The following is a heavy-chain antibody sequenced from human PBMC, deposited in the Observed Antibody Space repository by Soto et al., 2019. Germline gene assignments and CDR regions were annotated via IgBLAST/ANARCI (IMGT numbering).Heavy chain of an antibody. CDR3: AKDYYGSGSYYKFFDY. CDR1: GFTFSSYA. Sequence: GGSLRLSCAASGFTFSSYAMSWVRQAPGKGLEWVSAISGSGGSTYYADSVKGRFTISRDNSKNTLYLQMNILRAEDTAVYYCAKDYYGSGSYYKFFDYWGQGTLVTVSS. CDR2: ISGSGGST. J-gene: IGHJ4*02. D-gene: IGHD3-10*01. V-gene: IGHV3-23*01.